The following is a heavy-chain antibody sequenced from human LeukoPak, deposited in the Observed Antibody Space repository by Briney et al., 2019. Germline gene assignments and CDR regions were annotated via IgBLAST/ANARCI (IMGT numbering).Heavy chain of an antibody. CDR2: IKHDGSEK. Sequence: PGGSLRLSCAASGFIFTGYFMSWVRQAPGKGLEWVASIKHDGSEKYYVDSMRGRFTISRDNTKNLLYLQMSSLRAEDTAVYYCATDRGWRTSGYYLYYFEYWGQGTLVTFSS. CDR1: GFIFTGYF. CDR3: ATDRGWRTSGYYLYYFEY. V-gene: IGHV3-7*01. J-gene: IGHJ4*02. D-gene: IGHD3-3*01.